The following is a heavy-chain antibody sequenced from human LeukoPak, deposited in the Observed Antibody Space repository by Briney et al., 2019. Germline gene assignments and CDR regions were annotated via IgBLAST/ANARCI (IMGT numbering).Heavy chain of an antibody. CDR1: GFTFSSYE. D-gene: IGHD2-15*01. Sequence: PGGSLRLSCAASGFTFSSYEMNWVRQAPGKGLEWVSYISSSGSTIYYADSVKGRFTISRDNAKNSLYLQMNSLRAEDTAVYYCARHPGYCSGGSCYEYYFDYWGQGTLVTVSS. CDR3: ARHPGYCSGGSCYEYYFDY. CDR2: ISSSGSTI. J-gene: IGHJ4*02. V-gene: IGHV3-48*03.